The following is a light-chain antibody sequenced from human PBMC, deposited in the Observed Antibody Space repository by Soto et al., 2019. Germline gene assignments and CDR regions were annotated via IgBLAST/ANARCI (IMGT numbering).Light chain of an antibody. J-gene: IGLJ1*01. CDR1: SSDIGTYNF. Sequence: QSALTQPASVSGSPGQSITISCTGTSSDIGTYNFVSWYQHHPGTAPNLMFFDVSNRPSGVSNRFSGSKSGNTASLTISGLQADDEAYYYGSAYKASIADVFGSGTKVTVL. CDR3: SAYKASIADV. V-gene: IGLV2-14*03. CDR2: DVS.